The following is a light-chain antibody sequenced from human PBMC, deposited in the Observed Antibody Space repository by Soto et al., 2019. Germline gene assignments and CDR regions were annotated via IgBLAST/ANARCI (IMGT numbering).Light chain of an antibody. CDR1: QSVSSY. J-gene: IGKJ4*01. CDR3: QQRSNWPLT. V-gene: IGKV3-11*01. Sequence: EIVLTQSPATLSLSPGERATLSCRASQSVSSYLAWYQQKPGQAPRLLIYEASNRATAIPARFSGSGSGTDFALTISGLEPEDFAVYYCQQRSNWPLTFGGGTKVDIK. CDR2: EAS.